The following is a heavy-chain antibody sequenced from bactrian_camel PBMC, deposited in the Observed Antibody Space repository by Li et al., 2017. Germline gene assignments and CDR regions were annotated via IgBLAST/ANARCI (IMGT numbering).Heavy chain of an antibody. Sequence: GGSVQAGGSLRLSCAASGFTFSGYQVSWVRQAPGKGLEWVSGINQDGGNTYYADCVKGRFTISRDNAKNTLYLQLNSLKTEDTAMYYCAKGYATYVSAADYWGQGTQVTVS. CDR3: AKGYATYVSAADY. CDR2: INQDGGNT. J-gene: IGHJ4*01. D-gene: IGHD4*01. V-gene: IGHV3S40*01. CDR1: GFTFSGYQ.